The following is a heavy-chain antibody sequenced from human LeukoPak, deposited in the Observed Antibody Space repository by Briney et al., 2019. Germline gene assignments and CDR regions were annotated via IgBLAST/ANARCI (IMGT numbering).Heavy chain of an antibody. Sequence: SETLSLTCTVSGGSINSGSYYWSWIRQPAGKRLEWIGRIYNTGSTDYNPSLKSRVTISVDTSKNQFSLKLSSVTAADTAVYFCARGRHGDHVSLFEYWGQGTLVTVSS. CDR3: ARGRHGDHVSLFEY. J-gene: IGHJ4*02. D-gene: IGHD3-10*02. CDR2: IYNTGST. V-gene: IGHV4-61*02. CDR1: GGSINSGSYY.